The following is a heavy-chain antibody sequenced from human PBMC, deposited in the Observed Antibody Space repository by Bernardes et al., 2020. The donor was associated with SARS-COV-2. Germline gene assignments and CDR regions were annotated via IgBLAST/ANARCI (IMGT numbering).Heavy chain of an antibody. D-gene: IGHD5-12*01. CDR1: GFIFSNYA. J-gene: IGHJ5*02. V-gene: IGHV3-21*01. CDR3: ARDWATPVSRVAP. CDR2: ISSSSAIT. Sequence: VGSLSLSCAASGFIFSNYAMNWVRQAPGKGLEWVAFISSSSAITYYADSVKGRFTVSRDNAKNSLYLQVDSLRVEDTAMYYCARDWATPVSRVAPWGQGTLVDVSS.